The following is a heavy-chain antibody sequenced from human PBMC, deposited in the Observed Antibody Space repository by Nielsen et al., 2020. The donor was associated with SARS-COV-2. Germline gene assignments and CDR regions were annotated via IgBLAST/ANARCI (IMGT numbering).Heavy chain of an antibody. CDR1: GFTFSSYS. Sequence: GGSLRLSCAASGFTFSSYSMNWVRQAPGKGLEWVSYISSSSSTIYYADSVKGRFTISRDNAKNSLYLQMNSLRAEDTAVYYCARRCTSCYVYGMDVWGQGTTVTVSS. CDR2: ISSSSSTI. V-gene: IGHV3-48*04. CDR3: ARRCTSCYVYGMDV. D-gene: IGHD2-2*01. J-gene: IGHJ6*02.